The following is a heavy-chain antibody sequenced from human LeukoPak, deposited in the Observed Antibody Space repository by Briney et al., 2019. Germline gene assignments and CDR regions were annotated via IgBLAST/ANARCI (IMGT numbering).Heavy chain of an antibody. CDR1: GGSISSGGYY. J-gene: IGHJ6*03. D-gene: IGHD4-11*01. Sequence: SETLSLTCTVSGGSISSGGYYWSWIRQPPGKGLEWIGYIYHSGSTYYNPSLKSRVTISVDRPKNQFSLKLSSVTAADTAVYYCARGNYGDYYYYMDVWGKGTTVTVSS. V-gene: IGHV4-30-2*01. CDR3: ARGNYGDYYYYMDV. CDR2: IYHSGST.